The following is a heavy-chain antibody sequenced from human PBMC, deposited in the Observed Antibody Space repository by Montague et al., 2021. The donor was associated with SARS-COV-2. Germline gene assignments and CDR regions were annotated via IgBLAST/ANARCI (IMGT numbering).Heavy chain of an antibody. CDR2: TYYRSKWYN. CDR3: TSGREGDYNVMDV. J-gene: IGHJ6*02. V-gene: IGHV6-1*01. Sequence: CAISGDSVSSNSATWNWVGQSPSRGLEWLGRTYYRSKWYNDYAVSVRGRVAINPDTSKNQFSLQLNSVTPEDTAIYYCTSGREGDYNVMDVWGQGTTVTVSS. CDR1: GDSVSSNSAT. D-gene: IGHD3-16*01.